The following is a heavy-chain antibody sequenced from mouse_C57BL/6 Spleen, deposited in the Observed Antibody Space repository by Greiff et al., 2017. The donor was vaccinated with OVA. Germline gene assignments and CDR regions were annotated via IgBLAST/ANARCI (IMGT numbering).Heavy chain of an antibody. CDR1: GYTFTSYW. D-gene: IGHD3-2*02. J-gene: IGHJ4*01. Sequence: QVQLQQPGAELVRPGTSVKLSCKASGYTFTSYWMPWVKQRPGQGLEWIGVIDPSDSYTNYNQKFKGKATLTVDTSSSTAYMQLSSLTSEDSAVYYCANSSGYPFYYAMDYWGQGTSVTVSS. CDR3: ANSSGYPFYYAMDY. CDR2: IDPSDSYT. V-gene: IGHV1-59*01.